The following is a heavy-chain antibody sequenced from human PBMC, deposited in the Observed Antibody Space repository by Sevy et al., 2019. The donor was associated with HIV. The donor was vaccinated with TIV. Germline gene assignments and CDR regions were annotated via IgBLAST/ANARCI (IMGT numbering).Heavy chain of an antibody. Sequence: ASVKVSCKAPGGTFSTYAINWVRQAPGQGLEWLGRIIPVFGTANYEQQFQDRVTITADESTTTAYMELSSLQSEDTAIYYCARSLGSGWATFDYWGQGTLVTVSS. CDR2: IIPVFGTA. CDR1: GGTFSTYA. D-gene: IGHD6-19*01. CDR3: ARSLGSGWATFDY. V-gene: IGHV1-69*13. J-gene: IGHJ4*02.